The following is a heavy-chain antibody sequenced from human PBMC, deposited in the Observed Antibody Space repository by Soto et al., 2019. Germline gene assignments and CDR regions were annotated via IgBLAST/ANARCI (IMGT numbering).Heavy chain of an antibody. Sequence: KPSETLSLSFTVSVGSISSYYWSGIRQPPAKGLEWIGYIYYSGSNNYTPSLKSRVTISVDTSPNPFSLKLSSVPAAATAVYHCARAFALAARQGLCFDPCGQGPLVTVSS. CDR1: VGSISSYY. CDR2: IYYSGSN. J-gene: IGHJ5*02. V-gene: IGHV4-59*01. CDR3: ARAFALAARQGLCFDP. D-gene: IGHD6-6*01.